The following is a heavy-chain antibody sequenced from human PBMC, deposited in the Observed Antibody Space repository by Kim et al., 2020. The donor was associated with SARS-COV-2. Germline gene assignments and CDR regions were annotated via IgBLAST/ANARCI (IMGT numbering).Heavy chain of an antibody. CDR3: ARVRYYDSSGYSDY. CDR1: GFTFSSYA. V-gene: IGHV3-30*04. CDR2: ISYDGSNK. D-gene: IGHD3-22*01. J-gene: IGHJ4*02. Sequence: GGSLRLSCAVSGFTFSSYAMHWVRQAPGKGLEWVAVISYDGSNKYYADSVKGRFTISRDNSKNTPYLQMNSLRAEDTAVYYCARVRYYDSSGYSDYWGQG.